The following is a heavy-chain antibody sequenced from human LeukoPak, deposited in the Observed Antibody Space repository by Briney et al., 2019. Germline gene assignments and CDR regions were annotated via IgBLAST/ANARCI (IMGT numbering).Heavy chain of an antibody. CDR1: GFTVSTNY. D-gene: IGHD2-21*01. CDR2: IYSGGNA. CDR3: ASFYSSYYYMDV. V-gene: IGHV3-66*01. J-gene: IGHJ6*03. Sequence: SGGSLRLSCAASGFTVSTNYISWVRQAPGKGLEWVSLIYSGGNAYYADSVKGRFTISRDNAKNSLYLQMNSLRAEDTAVYYCASFYSSYYYMDVWGKGTTVTVSS.